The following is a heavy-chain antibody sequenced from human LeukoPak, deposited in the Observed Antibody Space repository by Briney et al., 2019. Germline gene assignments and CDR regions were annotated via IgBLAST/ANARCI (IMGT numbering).Heavy chain of an antibody. V-gene: IGHV1-46*01. D-gene: IGHD3-22*01. CDR3: ARSSGYYSSLFYMHV. CDR1: GYTFTNYY. J-gene: IGHJ6*03. Sequence: ASVKVSCKASGYTFTNYYIHWVRQAPGQGLEWVGLINPNGGSTGYAQKFQGRVTMTSDMSTSTVYMELSSLRSEDTAVYYCARSSGYYSSLFYMHVWGKGTTVTVSS. CDR2: INPNGGST.